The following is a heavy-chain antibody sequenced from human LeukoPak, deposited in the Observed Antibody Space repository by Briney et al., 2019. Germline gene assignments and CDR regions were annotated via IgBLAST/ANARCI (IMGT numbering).Heavy chain of an antibody. CDR1: GFTFSSYG. CDR2: ISGSGGST. Sequence: GGTLRLSCAASGFTFSSYGMSWVRQAPGKGLEWVSAISGSGGSTYYADSVKGRFTISRDNSKNTLYLQMNSLRAEDTAVYYCAKTPSYYDSSGYYSFDYWGQGTLVTVSS. J-gene: IGHJ4*02. V-gene: IGHV3-23*01. D-gene: IGHD3-22*01. CDR3: AKTPSYYDSSGYYSFDY.